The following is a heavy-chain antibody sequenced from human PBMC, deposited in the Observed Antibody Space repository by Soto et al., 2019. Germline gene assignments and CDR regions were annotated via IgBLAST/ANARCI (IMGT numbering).Heavy chain of an antibody. Sequence: GSLRLACVASVFTFSSYGMHWVRQAPGKGLEWVAVTSYDGSNKYYADSVKGRFTISRDNSKNTVYLQMNSLRTEGTAVYYCAKDKSSGWFDWFDPWGQGTQVTVS. CDR3: AKDKSSGWFDWFDP. V-gene: IGHV3-30*18. CDR2: TSYDGSNK. CDR1: VFTFSSYG. D-gene: IGHD6-19*01. J-gene: IGHJ5*02.